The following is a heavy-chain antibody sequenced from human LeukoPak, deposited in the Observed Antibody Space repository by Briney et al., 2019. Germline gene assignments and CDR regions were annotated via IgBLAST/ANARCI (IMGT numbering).Heavy chain of an antibody. CDR2: IYYSGST. CDR3: VRYYYDSSGYYNFDY. Sequence: SETLSLTCTVSGGSISRYYWSWIRQPPGKGLEWIGYIYYSGSTNYNPSLKSQVTISVDTSKNQFSLKLSSVTAADTAVYYCVRYYYDSSGYYNFDYWGQGTLVTVSS. D-gene: IGHD3-22*01. CDR1: GGSISRYY. V-gene: IGHV4-59*01. J-gene: IGHJ4*02.